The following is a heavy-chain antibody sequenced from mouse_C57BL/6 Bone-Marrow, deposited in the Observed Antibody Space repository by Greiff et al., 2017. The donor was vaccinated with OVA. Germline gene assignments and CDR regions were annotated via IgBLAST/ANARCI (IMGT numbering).Heavy chain of an antibody. CDR3: VRHWRFGMDY. Sequence: DVMLVESGGGLVQPKGSLKLSCAASGFSFNTYAMNWVRQAPGKGLEWVARIRSKSNNYATYYADSVKDRFTISRDDSESMLYLQMNNLKTEDTAMYYCVRHWRFGMDYWGQGTSVTVSS. CDR1: GFSFNTYA. CDR2: IRSKSNNYAT. V-gene: IGHV10-1*01. J-gene: IGHJ4*01.